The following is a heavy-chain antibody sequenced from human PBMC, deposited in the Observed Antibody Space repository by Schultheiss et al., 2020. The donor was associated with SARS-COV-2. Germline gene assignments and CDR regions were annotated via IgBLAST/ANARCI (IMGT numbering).Heavy chain of an antibody. CDR2: ISYDGSNK. CDR1: GFTFSSYA. Sequence: GESLKISCAASGFTFSSYAMHWVRQAPGKGLEWVAVISYDGSNKYYADSVKGRFTISRDNSKNTLYLQMNSLRAEDTAVYYCAKDLVGFGEDDDYWGQGTLVTVSS. D-gene: IGHD3-10*01. J-gene: IGHJ4*02. CDR3: AKDLVGFGEDDDY. V-gene: IGHV3-30-3*01.